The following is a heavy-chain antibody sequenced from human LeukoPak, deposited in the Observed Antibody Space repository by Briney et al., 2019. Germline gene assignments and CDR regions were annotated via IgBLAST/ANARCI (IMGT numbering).Heavy chain of an antibody. D-gene: IGHD6-19*01. V-gene: IGHV3-7*01. CDR3: ARDENTSGSFDY. CDR2: IKQDGSEK. J-gene: IGHJ4*02. Sequence: GGSLRLSCAASGFTFSSSWMSWVRQAPGKGLEWVANIKQDGSEKYYVDSVKGRFTISRDNAKNSLYLQMNSLRAEDTAVYFCARDENTSGSFDYWGQGTLVTVSS. CDR1: GFTFSSSW.